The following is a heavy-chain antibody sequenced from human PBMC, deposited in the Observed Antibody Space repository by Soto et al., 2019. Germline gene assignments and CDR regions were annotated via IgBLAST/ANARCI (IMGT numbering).Heavy chain of an antibody. D-gene: IGHD6-13*01. Sequence: PGGSLRLSCAASGFTFSSYGMSLVRQAPGKGLEWVANIKQDGSEKYYVDSVKGRFTISRDNAKNSLYLQMNSLRAEDTAVYYCARDASSSWYFSYYYGMDVWGQGTTVTVSS. J-gene: IGHJ6*02. CDR3: ARDASSSWYFSYYYGMDV. CDR1: GFTFSSYG. V-gene: IGHV3-7*01. CDR2: IKQDGSEK.